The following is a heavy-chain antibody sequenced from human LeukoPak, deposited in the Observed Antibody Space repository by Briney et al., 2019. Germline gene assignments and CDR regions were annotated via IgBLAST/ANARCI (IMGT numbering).Heavy chain of an antibody. J-gene: IGHJ4*02. CDR1: GFTFSSYA. Sequence: QTGGSLRLSCAASGFTFSSYAMHWVRQAPGKGLEYVSAISSNGGSTYYANSVKGRFTISRDNSKNTLYLQMGSLRAEDMAVYYCARCDSSGYQPDYWGQGTLVTVSS. D-gene: IGHD3-22*01. CDR2: ISSNGGST. V-gene: IGHV3-64*01. CDR3: ARCDSSGYQPDY.